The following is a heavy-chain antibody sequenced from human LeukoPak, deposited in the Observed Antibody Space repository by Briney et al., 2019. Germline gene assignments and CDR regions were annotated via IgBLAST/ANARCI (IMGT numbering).Heavy chain of an antibody. V-gene: IGHV1-2*02. CDR3: ARFFSGYDSGWFDP. Sequence: ASVKVSCKASGYTFTGYYVHWVRQAPGQGLEWLGWINPNSGGTNYAQKFQGRVTVTRDTSISTAYMELSRLRSDDTAVYYCARFFSGYDSGWFDPWGQGTLVTVSS. CDR1: GYTFTGYY. CDR2: INPNSGGT. J-gene: IGHJ5*02. D-gene: IGHD5-12*01.